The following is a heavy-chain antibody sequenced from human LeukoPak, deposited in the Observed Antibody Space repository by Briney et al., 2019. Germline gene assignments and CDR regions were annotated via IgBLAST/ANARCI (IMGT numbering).Heavy chain of an antibody. J-gene: IGHJ4*02. Sequence: SETLSLTCTVSGGSISSYYWSWIRQPPGKGLEWIGYIYYSGGTNYNPSLKSRVTISVDTSKNQFSLKLSSVTAADTAVYYCARELVITFGGVIVTDYFDYWGQGTLVTVSS. D-gene: IGHD3-16*02. CDR1: GGSISSYY. V-gene: IGHV4-59*01. CDR3: ARELVITFGGVIVTDYFDY. CDR2: IYYSGGT.